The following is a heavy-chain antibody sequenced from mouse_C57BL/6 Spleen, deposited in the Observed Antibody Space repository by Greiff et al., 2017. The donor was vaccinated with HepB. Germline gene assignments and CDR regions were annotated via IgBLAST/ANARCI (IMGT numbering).Heavy chain of an antibody. D-gene: IGHD2-3*01. CDR3: ASGDGYYGAMDY. Sequence: VQLQQSGAELVKPGASVKISCKASGYAFSSYWMNWVKQRPGKGLEWIGQIYPGDGDTNYNGKVKGKATLTADKSSSTAYMQLSSLTSEDSAVYFCASGDGYYGAMDYWGQGTSVTVSS. CDR1: GYAFSSYW. V-gene: IGHV1-80*01. J-gene: IGHJ4*01. CDR2: IYPGDGDT.